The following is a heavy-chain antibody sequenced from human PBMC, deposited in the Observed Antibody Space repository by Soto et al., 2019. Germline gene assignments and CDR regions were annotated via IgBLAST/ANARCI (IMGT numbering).Heavy chain of an antibody. CDR2: IKEDGSEK. CDR3: ARVYFKYDY. D-gene: IGHD3-10*01. CDR1: GITFSNYW. J-gene: IGHJ4*02. V-gene: IGHV3-7*01. Sequence: GGSLRLSCVASGITFSNYWMTWVRQAPGKGLEWVANIKEDGSEKYYVDSAKGRFTISRDNAKNSLYLQMNSLRAEDTAVYYCARVYFKYDYWGQGTLVTVSS.